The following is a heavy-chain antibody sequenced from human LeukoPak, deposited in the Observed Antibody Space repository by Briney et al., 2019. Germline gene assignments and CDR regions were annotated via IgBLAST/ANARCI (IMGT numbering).Heavy chain of an antibody. Sequence: ASVKVSCKASGGTFSSYAISWVRQTPGQGLEWMGWINPNSGGTNYAQKFQGRVTMTRDTSISTAYMELSRLRSDDTAVYYCARGRPRYDAFDIWGQGTMVTVSS. J-gene: IGHJ3*02. V-gene: IGHV1-2*02. CDR3: ARGRPRYDAFDI. CDR1: GGTFSSYA. CDR2: INPNSGGT.